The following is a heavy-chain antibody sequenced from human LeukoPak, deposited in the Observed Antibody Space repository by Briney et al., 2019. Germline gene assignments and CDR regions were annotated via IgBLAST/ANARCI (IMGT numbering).Heavy chain of an antibody. D-gene: IGHD4-11*01. CDR3: AGLHSLHYYYGMDV. Sequence: ASVKVSCKASGYTFTSYAMNWVRQAPGQGLEWMGWINTNTGNPTYAQGFTGRFVFSLDTSVSTAYLQISSLKAEDTAVYYCAGLHSLHYYYGMDVWGQGTTVTVSS. CDR2: INTNTGNP. J-gene: IGHJ6*02. CDR1: GYTFTSYA. V-gene: IGHV7-4-1*02.